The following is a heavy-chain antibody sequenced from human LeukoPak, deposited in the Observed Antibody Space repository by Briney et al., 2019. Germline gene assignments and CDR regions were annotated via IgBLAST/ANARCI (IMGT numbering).Heavy chain of an antibody. V-gene: IGHV4-34*01. D-gene: IGHD6-6*01. CDR1: GGSFSGYY. CDR3: ARPMSIAARLQTIFDY. J-gene: IGHJ4*02. CDR2: IKHSGST. Sequence: SQTLSLTCAVYGGSFSGYYWSWIRQPPGKGLGWIGEIKHSGSTNYNPSLKSRVTISVDTSKNQFSLKRSSGTAADTAVYYWARPMSIAARLQTIFDYWGQGTLVTVSS.